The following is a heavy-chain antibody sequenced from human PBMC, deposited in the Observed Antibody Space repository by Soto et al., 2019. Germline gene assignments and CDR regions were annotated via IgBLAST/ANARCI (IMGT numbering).Heavy chain of an antibody. CDR2: IIPIFGTA. V-gene: IGHV1-69*13. Sequence: GPSVKVSCKASGGTFSSYAISWVRQAPGQGLEWMGGIIPIFGTANYAQKFQGRVTITADESTSTAYMELSSLRSEDTAVYYCARDRDFWSGYYHWGQGTTVTVSS. CDR1: GGTFSSYA. D-gene: IGHD3-3*01. CDR3: ARDRDFWSGYYH. J-gene: IGHJ6*02.